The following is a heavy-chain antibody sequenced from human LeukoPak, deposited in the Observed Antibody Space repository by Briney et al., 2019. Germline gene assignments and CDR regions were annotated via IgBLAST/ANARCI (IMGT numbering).Heavy chain of an antibody. CDR1: GGTFSSYA. CDR2: IIPIFGTA. D-gene: IGHD3-22*01. Sequence: SVKVSCKASGGTFSSYAISWVRQAPGQGLEWMGGIIPIFGTANYAQKFQGRVTITADESTSTAYMELSSLRSEDTAVYYCATVRPYYCDSSDRGPLDYWGQGTLVTVSS. CDR3: ATVRPYYCDSSDRGPLDY. J-gene: IGHJ4*02. V-gene: IGHV1-69*13.